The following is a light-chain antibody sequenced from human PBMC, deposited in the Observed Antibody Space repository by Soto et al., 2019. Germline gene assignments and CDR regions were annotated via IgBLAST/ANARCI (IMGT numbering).Light chain of an antibody. J-gene: IGKJ4*01. V-gene: IGKV3-15*01. CDR2: RTS. CDR3: QQYNNWPRAT. CDR1: QSISSN. Sequence: EIVMTQSPATLSVSPGERATLPCRASQSISSNLAWYQQKPGQAPRLLMFRTSSRATGFPARFSGSGSGTEFNLTISSLQSEDFGVYYCQQYNNWPRATFGGGTRWIS.